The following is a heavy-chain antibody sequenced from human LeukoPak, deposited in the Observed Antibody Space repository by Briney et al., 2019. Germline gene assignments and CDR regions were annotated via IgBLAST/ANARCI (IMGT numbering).Heavy chain of an antibody. J-gene: IGHJ4*02. Sequence: GGSLRLSCAASGFTFSSYSMNWVRQAPGKGLEWVSAISSGSSYIYYADAVKGRFTISRDNAKNSLYLQMNSLRADDTAVYHCARDIGRVVDYWGQGTLVTVSS. CDR1: GFTFSSYS. CDR2: ISSGSSYI. V-gene: IGHV3-21*01. D-gene: IGHD3-16*02. CDR3: ARDIGRVVDY.